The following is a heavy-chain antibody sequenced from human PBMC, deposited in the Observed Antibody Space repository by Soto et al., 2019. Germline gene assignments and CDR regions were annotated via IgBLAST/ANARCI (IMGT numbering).Heavy chain of an antibody. Sequence: QVQLVQSGAEVKKPGSSVKVSCKASGGTFSSYAISWVRQAPGQGLEWMGGIIPIFGTANYVQKFQGRVTITADKSPSTAYMELSSLRSEDTAVYYCAREKGLGDGIDLGGMDVWGQGTTVTVSS. V-gene: IGHV1-69*06. D-gene: IGHD3-16*01. CDR1: GGTFSSYA. CDR3: AREKGLGDGIDLGGMDV. CDR2: IIPIFGTA. J-gene: IGHJ6*02.